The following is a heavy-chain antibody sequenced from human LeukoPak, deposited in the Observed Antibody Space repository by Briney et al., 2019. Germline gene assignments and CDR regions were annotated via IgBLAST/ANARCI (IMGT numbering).Heavy chain of an antibody. J-gene: IGHJ5*02. Sequence: GGSLRLSCAASGFTFSSYAMSWVRQAPGKGLEWVSVISDNGGSTYYADSVKGRFTIPRDNFKNTLYLQMNSLRAEDTAVYYCAKARFGSGWYDNWGQGTLVTVSS. V-gene: IGHV3-23*01. CDR1: GFTFSSYA. CDR2: ISDNGGST. CDR3: AKARFGSGWYDN. D-gene: IGHD6-19*01.